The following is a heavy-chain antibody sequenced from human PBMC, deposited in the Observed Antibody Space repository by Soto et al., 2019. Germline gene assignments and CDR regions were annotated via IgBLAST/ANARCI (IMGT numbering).Heavy chain of an antibody. Sequence: QVQLVQSGAEVKKPGSSVKVSCKASGGTFSTYVVTWVRQAPGQGLEWMGGIIPISGTANYAQNFQGRVTLTADESTNTAYMELSRLRSEDTAVYYCATPRYSYGSSFDYWGQGTLVTVSS. V-gene: IGHV1-69*12. D-gene: IGHD5-18*01. CDR1: GGTFSTYV. J-gene: IGHJ4*02. CDR2: IIPISGTA. CDR3: ATPRYSYGSSFDY.